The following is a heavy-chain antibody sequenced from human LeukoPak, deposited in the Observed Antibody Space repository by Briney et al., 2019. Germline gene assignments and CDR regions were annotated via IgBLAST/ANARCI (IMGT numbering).Heavy chain of an antibody. D-gene: IGHD3-16*01. Sequence: RTSETLSLTCTVSGGSISGSSYYWGWIRQPPGKGLEWIGSIYYSGSTYYNPSLKSRVTISVDTSKNQFSLKLNSVTATDTAVYYCARHYEPWGQGTLVTVSS. CDR2: IYYSGST. CDR1: GGSISGSSYY. J-gene: IGHJ4*02. CDR3: ARHYEP. V-gene: IGHV4-39*01.